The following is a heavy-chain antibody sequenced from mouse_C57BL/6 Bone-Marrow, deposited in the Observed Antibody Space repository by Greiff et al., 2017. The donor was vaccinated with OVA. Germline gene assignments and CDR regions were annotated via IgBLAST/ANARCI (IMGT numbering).Heavy chain of an antibody. J-gene: IGHJ2*01. CDR2: INPSNGGT. Sequence: QVQLQQPGPELVKPGASVKLSCKASGYTFTSYWMHWVKQRPGQGLEWIGNINPSNGGTNYNETFKSKATLTVDKSYSKAYRPLTSLTSVYSAVYYCASVYYCYPLDYWGQGTTLTVSS. D-gene: IGHD2-2*01. CDR1: GYTFTSYW. V-gene: IGHV1-53*01. CDR3: ASVYYCYPLDY.